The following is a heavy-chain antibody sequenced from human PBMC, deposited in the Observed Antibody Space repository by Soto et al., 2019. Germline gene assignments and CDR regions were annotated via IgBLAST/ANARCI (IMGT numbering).Heavy chain of an antibody. CDR3: ATTLYDFWSGYYTATTPFDY. V-gene: IGHV3-23*01. CDR2: ISGSGGST. CDR1: GFTFSSYA. Sequence: GGSLRLSCAASGFTFSSYAMSWVRQAPGKGLEWVSAISGSGGSTYYADSVKGRFTISRDNSKDTLYLQMNSLRAEDTAVYYCATTLYDFWSGYYTATTPFDYWGQGTLVTVSS. J-gene: IGHJ4*02. D-gene: IGHD3-3*01.